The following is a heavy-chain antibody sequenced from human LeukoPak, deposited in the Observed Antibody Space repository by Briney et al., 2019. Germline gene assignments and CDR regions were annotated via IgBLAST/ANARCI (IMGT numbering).Heavy chain of an antibody. CDR2: IYYSGST. CDR1: GGSISSSSYY. V-gene: IGHV4-39*07. J-gene: IGHJ3*02. CDR3: ARYTRDIVVVVAATGDVFDI. Sequence: PSETLSLTCTVSGGSISSSSYYWGWIRQPPGKGLEWIGSIYYSGSTYYNPSLKSRVTISVDTSKNQFSLKLSSVTAADTAVYYCARYTRDIVVVVAATGDVFDIWGQGTMVTVSS. D-gene: IGHD2-15*01.